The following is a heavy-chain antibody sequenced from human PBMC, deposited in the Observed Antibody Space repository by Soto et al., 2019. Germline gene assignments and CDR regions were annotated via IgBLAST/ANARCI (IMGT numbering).Heavy chain of an antibody. CDR3: ARDPSPEMRVIYGDY. Sequence: SVKVSCKASGGTFSSYTISWVRQAPGQGLEWMGRIIPILGIANYAQKFQGRVTITADKSTSTAYMELSSLRSEDTAVYYCARDPSPEMRVIYGDYWGQGTLVTVSS. J-gene: IGHJ4*02. CDR1: GGTFSSYT. V-gene: IGHV1-69*04. CDR2: IIPILGIA. D-gene: IGHD3-16*01.